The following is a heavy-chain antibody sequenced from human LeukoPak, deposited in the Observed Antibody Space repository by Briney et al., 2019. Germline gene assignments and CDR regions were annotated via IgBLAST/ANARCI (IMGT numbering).Heavy chain of an antibody. D-gene: IGHD6-13*01. CDR3: ARLGGSSSWYPFDY. CDR1: GGSISSYY. J-gene: IGHJ4*02. CDR2: IYYSGST. V-gene: IGHV4-59*08. Sequence: SETLSLTCTVSGGSISSYYWSWIRQPPGKGLVWIGYIYYSGSTNYNPSLKSRVTISVDTSKNQSSLKLSSVTAADTAVYYCARLGGSSSWYPFDYWGQGTLVTVSS.